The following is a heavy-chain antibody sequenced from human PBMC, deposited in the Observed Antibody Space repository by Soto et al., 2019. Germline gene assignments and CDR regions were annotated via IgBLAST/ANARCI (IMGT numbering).Heavy chain of an antibody. CDR1: GFTFSNYG. CDR2: IWYDGSNK. D-gene: IGHD1-26*01. V-gene: IGHV3-33*01. J-gene: IGHJ4*02. CDR3: AREGSVGVTSGGPPDY. Sequence: QVQLVESGGGVVQPGRSLRLSCAASGFTFSNYGMHWVRQAPGKGLEWVAVIWYDGSNKYHADSVKGRFTISRDNSKNTLHLQMNRLRAEATAVYYCAREGSVGVTSGGPPDYWGQGTLVTVSS.